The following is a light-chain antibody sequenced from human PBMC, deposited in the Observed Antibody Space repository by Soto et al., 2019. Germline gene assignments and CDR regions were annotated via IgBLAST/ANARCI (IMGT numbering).Light chain of an antibody. Sequence: DTQMTQSPSSLSASVGDRISITCRASQTVSTYLNWYQQKPGKAPTLLISATSTLQSGVPSRFSGSGSGTEFTLTITSLQPEDFATYHCQQTYTTPRTFGQGTKVAIK. CDR2: ATS. V-gene: IGKV1-39*01. J-gene: IGKJ1*01. CDR3: QQTYTTPRT. CDR1: QTVSTY.